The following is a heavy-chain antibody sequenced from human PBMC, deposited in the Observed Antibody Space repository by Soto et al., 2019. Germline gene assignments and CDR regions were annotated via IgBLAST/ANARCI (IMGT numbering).Heavy chain of an antibody. CDR3: AREPGYCSGGSCYSLGFDY. V-gene: IGHV3-21*01. CDR2: ISSSSSYI. D-gene: IGHD2-15*01. CDR1: GFTFSSYS. Sequence: EVQLVESGGGLVKPGGSLRLSCAASGFTFSSYSMNWVRQAPGKGLEWVSSISSSSSYIYYADSVKGRFTISRDNAKNSLYLQMNSLRAEDTAVYYCAREPGYCSGGSCYSLGFDYWGQGTLATVSS. J-gene: IGHJ4*02.